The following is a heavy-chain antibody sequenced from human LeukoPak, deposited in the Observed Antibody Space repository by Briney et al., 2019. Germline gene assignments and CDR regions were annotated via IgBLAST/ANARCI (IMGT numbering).Heavy chain of an antibody. D-gene: IGHD6-13*01. CDR2: IYYSRST. V-gene: IGHV4-39*07. CDR3: ARLSSSWYQDWYFDL. Sequence: SETLSLTCTVSGGSISNTLYYWAWIRQPPGKGLESIGSIYYSRSTYYSLSLKSRVTMSEDTSKKQFSLKLSSVTAADTAVYYCARLSSSWYQDWYFDLWGRGTLVTVSS. J-gene: IGHJ2*01. CDR1: GGSISNTLYY.